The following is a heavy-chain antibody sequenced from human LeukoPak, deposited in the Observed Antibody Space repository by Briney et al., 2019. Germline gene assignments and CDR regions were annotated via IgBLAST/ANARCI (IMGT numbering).Heavy chain of an antibody. CDR1: GFTFSTYA. V-gene: IGHV3-30-3*01. D-gene: IGHD3-10*01. CDR2: ISYDGSNK. J-gene: IGHJ4*02. CDR3: ARAGSSGFYGSGSSNFDF. Sequence: GGSLRLSCAASGFTFSTYAIHWVRQAPGKGLEWVAVISYDGSNKYFADSVKGRFTISRDDSKNTLSPQMNSLRTEDTAVYYCARAGSSGFYGSGSSNFDFWGQGTLVTVSS.